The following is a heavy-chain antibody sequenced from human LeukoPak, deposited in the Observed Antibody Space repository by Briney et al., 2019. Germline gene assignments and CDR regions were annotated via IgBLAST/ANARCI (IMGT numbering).Heavy chain of an antibody. CDR2: IYSGGST. D-gene: IGHD3-3*01. Sequence: GGSLRLSCAASGFTFSSYSMNWVRQAPGKGLEWVSVIYSGGSTYYADSVKGRLTISRDNSKNTLYLQMNSLRAEDTAVYYCARDLLEWYFDYWGQGTLVTVSS. CDR3: ARDLLEWYFDY. V-gene: IGHV3-66*01. J-gene: IGHJ4*02. CDR1: GFTFSSYS.